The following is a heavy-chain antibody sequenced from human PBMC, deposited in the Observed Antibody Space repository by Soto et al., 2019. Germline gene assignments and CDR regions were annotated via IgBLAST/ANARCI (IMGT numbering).Heavy chain of an antibody. V-gene: IGHV4-4*02. CDR3: ARLDPRRFFDY. J-gene: IGHJ4*02. CDR2: ISHTGTT. Sequence: QVQLQESGPGLVKPSGTLSLTCAVSGDSISRSTWWTWVRQSPGNGLEWIGEISHTGTTTYNPSLKSRVTISLDKSKNQFSLRLTSATAADTAVYYCARLDPRRFFDYWGQGSLVTVSS. CDR1: GDSISRSTW.